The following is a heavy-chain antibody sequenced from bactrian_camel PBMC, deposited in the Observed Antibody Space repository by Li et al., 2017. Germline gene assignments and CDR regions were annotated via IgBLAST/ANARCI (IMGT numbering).Heavy chain of an antibody. CDR1: GFTFSSYA. CDR3: ATALAG. Sequence: DVQLVESGGGLVQPGGSLKLSCAASGFTFSSYAMSWVRQAPGKGLEWVSSIDSDRSNTYYADFVKGRFTISRDNAKNTVYLQMHSLKSEDTALYYCATALAGWGQGTQVTVS. D-gene: IGHD3*01. V-gene: IGHV3S11*01. CDR2: IDSDRSNT. J-gene: IGHJ4*01.